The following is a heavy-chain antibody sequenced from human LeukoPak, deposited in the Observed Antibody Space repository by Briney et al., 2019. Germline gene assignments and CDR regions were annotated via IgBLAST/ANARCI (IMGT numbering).Heavy chain of an antibody. CDR1: GFTFSSYA. CDR2: ITGSGGRT. Sequence: GGSLRLSCAASGFTFSSYAMNWVRQAPGKGLEWVSAITGSGGRTYYADSVKGRFTISRDNSKNTLYLQMNSLRAEDTAVYYCARGGTQLRFLEWLTHDYWGQGTLVTVSS. D-gene: IGHD3-3*01. V-gene: IGHV3-23*01. CDR3: ARGGTQLRFLEWLTHDY. J-gene: IGHJ4*02.